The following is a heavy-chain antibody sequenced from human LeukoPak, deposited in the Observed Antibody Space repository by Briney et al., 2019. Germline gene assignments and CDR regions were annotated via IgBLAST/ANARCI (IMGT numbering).Heavy chain of an antibody. J-gene: IGHJ5*02. V-gene: IGHV4-34*01. CDR2: INDSGNT. Sequence: PSETLSLTCAVYGGSFSGYYWSWIRQAPGKGLDWIGEINDSGNTNYKPSLKNRVTISVDTSKNPSSPQLRSVTAADTAVYYCVTDPGYCTGGRCYGGWFDPWGQGTLVTVSS. CDR3: VTDPGYCTGGRCYGGWFDP. CDR1: GGSFSGYY. D-gene: IGHD2-15*01.